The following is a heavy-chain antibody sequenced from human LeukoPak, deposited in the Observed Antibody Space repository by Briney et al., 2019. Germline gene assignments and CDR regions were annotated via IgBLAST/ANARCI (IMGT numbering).Heavy chain of an antibody. V-gene: IGHV5-51*01. Sequence: GESLKISCKGSGYSFTSYWIGWVRQLPGKGLELMGIIYPGDSDTRYSPSFQGQVTISADKSISTAHLQWSSLKASDTAMYYCARRRGYSYGYTPLFDYWGQGTLVTVSS. CDR3: ARRRGYSYGYTPLFDY. CDR2: IYPGDSDT. CDR1: GYSFTSYW. D-gene: IGHD5-18*01. J-gene: IGHJ4*02.